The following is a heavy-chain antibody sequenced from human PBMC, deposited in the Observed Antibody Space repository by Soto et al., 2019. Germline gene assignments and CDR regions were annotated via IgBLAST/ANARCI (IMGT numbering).Heavy chain of an antibody. V-gene: IGHV3-74*01. CDR3: ARERTSKGGMDV. CDR2: IISGGTRV. CDR1: GFTFSNDW. J-gene: IGHJ6*02. Sequence: WSLRLSCAASGFTFSNDWMNWIRQGPGKGLEWVSRIISGGTRVTYADSVKGRFTIARDNAKNTLYLEMHSLTAEDTAVYYCARERTSKGGMDVWGQGTTVTVSS.